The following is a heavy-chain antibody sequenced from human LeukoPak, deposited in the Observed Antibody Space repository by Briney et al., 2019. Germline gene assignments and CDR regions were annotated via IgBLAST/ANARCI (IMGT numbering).Heavy chain of an antibody. CDR1: GYSFTGHY. CDR2: ISPSDGNT. CDR3: ARDHCSGGSCYSHNWFDP. V-gene: IGHV1-46*01. D-gene: IGHD2-15*01. Sequence: ASVKVSCKASGYSFTGHYMHWVRQAPGQGLEWIGIISPSDGNTTYTQKFQGRVTMTRDMSRNTVYMELSSLRSEDTAVYYCARDHCSGGSCYSHNWFDPWGQGTLVTVSS. J-gene: IGHJ5*02.